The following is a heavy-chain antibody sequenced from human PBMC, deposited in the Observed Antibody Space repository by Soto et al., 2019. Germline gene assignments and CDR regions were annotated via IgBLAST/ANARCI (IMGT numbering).Heavy chain of an antibody. CDR2: IIPIFGTA. J-gene: IGHJ3*02. CDR3: AREPPGHYDSSGFPVRAFDI. Sequence: ASVKVSCKASGGTFSSYAISWVRQAPGQGLEWMGGIIPIFGTANYAQKFQGRVTITADESTSTAYMELSSLRSEDTAVYYCAREPPGHYDSSGFPVRAFDIWGQGTMVTVSS. CDR1: GGTFSSYA. V-gene: IGHV1-69*13. D-gene: IGHD3-22*01.